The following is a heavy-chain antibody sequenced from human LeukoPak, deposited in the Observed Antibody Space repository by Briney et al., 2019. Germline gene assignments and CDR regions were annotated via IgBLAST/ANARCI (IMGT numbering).Heavy chain of an antibody. Sequence: SETLSLTCTVSGYSISSGYYWGWTRQPPGKGLEWIGSIYHSGSTYYNPSLKSRVTMSVDTSKNQFSLKLSSVTAADTAVYYCARATRRMVRGVIITPYDYWGQGTLVTVSS. J-gene: IGHJ4*02. D-gene: IGHD3-10*01. CDR2: IYHSGST. CDR1: GYSISSGYY. V-gene: IGHV4-38-2*02. CDR3: ARATRRMVRGVIITPYDY.